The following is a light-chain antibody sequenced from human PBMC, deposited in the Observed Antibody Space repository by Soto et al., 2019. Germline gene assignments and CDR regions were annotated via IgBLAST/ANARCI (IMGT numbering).Light chain of an antibody. CDR3: QQYYSDPLT. CDR2: AAS. V-gene: IGKV1-8*01. Sequence: AIRMTQSPSSCSSSTGYRVTITCRSSQGISSYLAWYQQKPGKAPKLLIYAASTLQSGVPSRFTGSGSGTDFTLTISCLQSEDFETYYCQQYYSDPLTFGGGTKVDIK. CDR1: QGISSY. J-gene: IGKJ4*01.